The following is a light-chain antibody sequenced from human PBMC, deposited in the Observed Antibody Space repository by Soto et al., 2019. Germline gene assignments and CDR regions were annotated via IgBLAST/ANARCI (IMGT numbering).Light chain of an antibody. CDR2: GAS. CDR1: QTVSSRY. Sequence: EIALTQSPGTLSLSPGERATLSCRASQTVSSRYLAWYQQKPGQAPRLLMYGASNRATGIPDRFSGSGSGTVFTLTISRLEREDFGVYFCQQYGRSPPFTFGQGTKVEIK. J-gene: IGKJ2*01. CDR3: QQYGRSPPFT. V-gene: IGKV3-20*01.